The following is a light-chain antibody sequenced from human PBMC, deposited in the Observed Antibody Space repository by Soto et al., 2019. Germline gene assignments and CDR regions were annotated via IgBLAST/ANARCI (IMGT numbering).Light chain of an antibody. CDR2: GAS. J-gene: IGKJ1*01. CDR1: QSVGSN. Sequence: EIVMTQSPATLSVSPGERATLSCRASQSVGSNLAWYQQKPGQAPRLLIHGASNRATGIPDRFSGSGSGTDLTLTITRLEPEDFAVYYCQQYNNWPRTFGQGTKVDI. CDR3: QQYNNWPRT. V-gene: IGKV3D-15*01.